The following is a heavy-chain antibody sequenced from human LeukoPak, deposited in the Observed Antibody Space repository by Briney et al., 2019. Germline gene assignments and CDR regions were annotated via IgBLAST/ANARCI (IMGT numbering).Heavy chain of an antibody. D-gene: IGHD3-10*01. CDR1: GSTFSSYA. V-gene: IGHV3-23*01. CDR2: ISGSGGST. CDR3: AKSGSYYGSGSPYGY. Sequence: GGSLRLSCAASGSTFSSYAMSWVRQAPGKGLEWVSAISGSGGSTYYADSVKGRFTISRDNSKNTLYLQMNSLRAEDTAVYYCAKSGSYYGSGSPYGYWGQGTLVTVSS. J-gene: IGHJ4*02.